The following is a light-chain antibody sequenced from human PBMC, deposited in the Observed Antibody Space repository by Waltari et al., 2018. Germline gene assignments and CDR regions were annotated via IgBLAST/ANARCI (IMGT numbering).Light chain of an antibody. CDR2: KDN. V-gene: IGLV3-25*03. CDR1: VLSQQY. CDR3: QSADYSGSYVV. Sequence: SYQLTQPPSVSVSPGQTARITCSADVLSQQYSYWNRQKPGQAPTLVIFKDNERPSGIPDRFSGSNSGSTATLTISGVQAEDEADYYCQSADYSGSYVVFGGGTKVTVL. J-gene: IGLJ2*01.